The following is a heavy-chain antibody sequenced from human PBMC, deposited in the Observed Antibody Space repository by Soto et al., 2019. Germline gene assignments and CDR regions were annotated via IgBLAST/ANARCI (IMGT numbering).Heavy chain of an antibody. J-gene: IGHJ5*01. V-gene: IGHV4-59*08. CDR3: ARLGGFYQSLDS. Sequence: PSETLSLACTVSGGSISSYYWSWIRQPPGKGLEWIGYIYYTGTTNYNPSIKSRVTISVDSSKNQFSLNLTSVSAADTAVYYCARLGGFYQSLDSWGQGTLVTVSS. CDR1: GGSISSYY. CDR2: IYYTGTT. D-gene: IGHD3-22*01.